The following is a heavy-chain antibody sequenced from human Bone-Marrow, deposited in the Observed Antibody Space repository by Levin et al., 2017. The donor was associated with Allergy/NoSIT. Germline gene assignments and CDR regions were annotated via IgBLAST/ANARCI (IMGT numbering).Heavy chain of an antibody. Sequence: GGSLRLSCAASGFTVRDYEMHWVRQAPGKGLEWVAIIWHGVGNDYYADSVKGRFTISRDNSKNTVSLGMNSLRVEDTAVYYCARGGVVGGGDDAFDMWGQGTMVTVSS. CDR2: IWHGVGND. CDR3: ARGGVVGGGDDAFDM. J-gene: IGHJ3*02. CDR1: GFTVRDYE. D-gene: IGHD2-2*01. V-gene: IGHV3-33*01.